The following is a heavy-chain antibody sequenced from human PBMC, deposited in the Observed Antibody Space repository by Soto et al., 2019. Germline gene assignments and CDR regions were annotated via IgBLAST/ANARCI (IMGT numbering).Heavy chain of an antibody. V-gene: IGHV3-23*01. CDR2: ISGGGRRT. Sequence: EVQLLESGGGLVQVGGSLRLSCAASGFTFTNYGMNWARQAPGKGLEWVSGISGGGRRTYNGDSVRGRFTISRDTSKTTLYLQMTRLRADDTAVYYCAQQGRGGPFDYYMAVWGRGTTVTVSS. J-gene: IGHJ6*03. D-gene: IGHD3-16*01. CDR3: AQQGRGGPFDYYMAV. CDR1: GFTFTNYG.